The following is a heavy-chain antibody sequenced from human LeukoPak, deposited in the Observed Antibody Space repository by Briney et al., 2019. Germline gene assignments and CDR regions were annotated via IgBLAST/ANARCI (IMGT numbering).Heavy chain of an antibody. Sequence: ASLKVSCKASGYTFTGYYMQWVRQAPGQGLEWMGRINPNSGGTKYAQKFQGRVTRPRDTSISTAYMELSRLRSDDTAVYYCVRDSGDYYDSSGYNWFDPWGQGTLVTVSS. CDR1: GYTFTGYY. J-gene: IGHJ5*02. V-gene: IGHV1-2*06. CDR2: INPNSGGT. CDR3: VRDSGDYYDSSGYNWFDP. D-gene: IGHD3-22*01.